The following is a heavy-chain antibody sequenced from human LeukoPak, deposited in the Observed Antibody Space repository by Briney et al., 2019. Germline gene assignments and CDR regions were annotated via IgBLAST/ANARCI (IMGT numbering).Heavy chain of an antibody. CDR1: GGSFRGYY. J-gene: IGHJ4*02. CDR2: INHSGST. Sequence: KPSETLSLTCAVYGGSFRGYYWSWIRQPPGKGLEWIGEINHSGSTNYNPSLKSRVTISVDTSKNQFSLKLSSVIAADTAVYYCARGLGTLPPGGYWGQGTLVTVSS. D-gene: IGHD4-23*01. V-gene: IGHV4-34*01. CDR3: ARGLGTLPPGGY.